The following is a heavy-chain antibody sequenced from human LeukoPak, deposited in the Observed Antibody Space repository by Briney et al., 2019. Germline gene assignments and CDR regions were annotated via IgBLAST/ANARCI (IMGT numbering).Heavy chain of an antibody. Sequence: GGSLRLSCAASGFTLSSYAMSWVRQAPGKGLEWVSAISGSGSSTYYAGSVKGRFTISRDNSKNTLYLQMNSLRAEDTAVYHCSKDPQFYYGSGSGAFDIWGQGAMVTVSS. CDR2: ISGSGSST. CDR1: GFTLSSYA. CDR3: SKDPQFYYGSGSGAFDI. D-gene: IGHD3-10*01. J-gene: IGHJ3*02. V-gene: IGHV3-23*01.